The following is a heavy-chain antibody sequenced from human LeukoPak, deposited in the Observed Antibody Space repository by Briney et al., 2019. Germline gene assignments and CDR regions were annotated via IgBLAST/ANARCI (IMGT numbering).Heavy chain of an antibody. Sequence: ASVKVSCKASGYTFTSYYMHWVRQAPGRGLEWMGLNNPTGSSTGYAQKFQGRVTMTRDMSTSTDYMELSSLRSEDTAIYYCARDNSVGDNAWWFDPWGQGTLVTVSS. D-gene: IGHD1-26*01. CDR2: NNPTGSST. CDR1: GYTFTSYY. V-gene: IGHV1-46*01. CDR3: ARDNSVGDNAWWFDP. J-gene: IGHJ5*02.